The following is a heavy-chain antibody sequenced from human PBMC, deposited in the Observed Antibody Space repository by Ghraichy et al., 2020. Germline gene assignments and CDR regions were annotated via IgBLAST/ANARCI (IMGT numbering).Heavy chain of an antibody. CDR2: ISGTTSYT. CDR3: ARGVIDF. V-gene: IGHV3-21*01. CDR1: GFTFSDYG. Sequence: GSLRLSCAASGFTFSDYGMTWVRQAPGKGLEWVSSISGTTSYTHYADSVKGRFTIYRDNAKSSLSLQMNSLSAEDTAVYYCARGVIDFWGQGTLVTVSS. J-gene: IGHJ4*02.